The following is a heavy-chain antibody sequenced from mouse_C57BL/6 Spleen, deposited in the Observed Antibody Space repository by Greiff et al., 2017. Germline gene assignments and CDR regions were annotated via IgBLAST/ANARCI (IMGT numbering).Heavy chain of an antibody. J-gene: IGHJ4*01. Sequence: EVLLVESGGGLVQPGGSLSLSCAASGFTFTDYYMRWVRQPPGKALEWFGFIRNKANGYTTEYSVSVKGRFTISRDNSQSILYLQMHALRAEDSATYDCARYIKSTDGDDESYAMDYWGQGTSVTVSS. D-gene: IGHD2-2*01. V-gene: IGHV7-3*01. CDR3: ARYIKSTDGDDESYAMDY. CDR2: IRNKANGYTT. CDR1: GFTFTDYY.